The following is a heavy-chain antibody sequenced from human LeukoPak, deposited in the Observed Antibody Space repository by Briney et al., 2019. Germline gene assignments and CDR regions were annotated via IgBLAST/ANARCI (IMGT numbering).Heavy chain of an antibody. V-gene: IGHV3-7*01. CDR2: IKQDGSEK. Sequence: QPGGSLRLSCAASGFTFSSYWMSWVRQAPGKGLEWVANIKQDGSEKYYVDSVKGRFTISRDNAKNSLYLQMNSLRAEDTAVYYRARDRVYSSGWYGDAFDIWGQGTMVTVSS. J-gene: IGHJ3*02. CDR3: ARDRVYSSGWYGDAFDI. CDR1: GFTFSSYW. D-gene: IGHD6-19*01.